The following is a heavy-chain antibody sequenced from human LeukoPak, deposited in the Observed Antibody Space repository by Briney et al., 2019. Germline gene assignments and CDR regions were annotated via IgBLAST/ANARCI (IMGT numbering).Heavy chain of an antibody. CDR1: GYSISSGYY. CDR2: IYHSGST. J-gene: IGHJ4*02. V-gene: IGHV4-38-2*01. Sequence: PSETLSLTCAVSGYSISSGYYWGWIRQPPGKGLEWIGSIYHSGSTYYNPSLKSRVTISVDTSKNQFSLKLSSVTAADTAVYYCARLPPRYMTTVTRGGYWGQGTLVTVSS. D-gene: IGHD4-17*01. CDR3: ARLPPRYMTTVTRGGY.